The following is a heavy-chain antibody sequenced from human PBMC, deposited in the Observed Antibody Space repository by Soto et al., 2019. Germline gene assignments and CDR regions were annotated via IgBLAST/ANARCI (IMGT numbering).Heavy chain of an antibody. CDR3: ARGNVDIVATIQIYYYYYMDV. V-gene: IGHV4-59*01. CDR1: DRSISSYY. Sequence: AETLSLTCTVSDRSISSYYWSWIRQPPGKGLEWFGYIYYSGSTNYNPSLKSRVTISVDTSKNQFSLKLSSVTAADTAVYYCARGNVDIVATIQIYYYYYMDVWGKGTTVTVSS. CDR2: IYYSGST. J-gene: IGHJ6*03. D-gene: IGHD5-12*01.